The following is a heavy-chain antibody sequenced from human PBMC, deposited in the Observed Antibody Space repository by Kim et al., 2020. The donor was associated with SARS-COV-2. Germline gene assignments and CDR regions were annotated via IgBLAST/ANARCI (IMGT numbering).Heavy chain of an antibody. CDR1: GFPFSDYG. V-gene: IGHV3-23*01. D-gene: IGHD3-22*01. CDR3: AKGFDISGYTPTFGF. J-gene: IGHJ4*02. CDR2: ISGSGGNT. Sequence: GGSLRLSCAASGFPFSDYGMNWVRQAPGKGLEWVSAISGSGGNTYYADSLKGRFIISRDNSKNRLYLQMNSLRAEDTAVYYCAKGFDISGYTPTFGFWGQGTLVTVSS.